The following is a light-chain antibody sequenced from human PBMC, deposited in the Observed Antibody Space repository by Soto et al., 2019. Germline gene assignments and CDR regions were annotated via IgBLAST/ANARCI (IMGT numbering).Light chain of an antibody. CDR2: GAS. J-gene: IGKJ4*01. Sequence: EIVMTQSPATLSVSPGERATLSCRASQSVGRNLAWYQQKPGQAPRLLISGASTRATDIPARFSGSGSGTEFTLTISSLQSEDFAVYYCQQSHSKPLTFGGGTKVEIK. CDR1: QSVGRN. V-gene: IGKV3-15*01. CDR3: QQSHSKPLT.